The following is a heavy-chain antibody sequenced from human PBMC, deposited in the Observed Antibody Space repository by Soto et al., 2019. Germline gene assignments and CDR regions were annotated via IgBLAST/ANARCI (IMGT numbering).Heavy chain of an antibody. CDR2: IDWDDDK. V-gene: IGHV2-70*01. CDR1: GFSLSTSGMC. Sequence: SGPTLVNPTQTLTLTCTFSGFSLSTSGMCVSWIRQPPGKALEWLALIDWDDDKYYSTSLKTRLTISKDTSKNQVVLTMTNMDPVDTATYYCERTVDTAMATYYFDDWGQGTLVTVSS. CDR3: ERTVDTAMATYYFDD. J-gene: IGHJ4*02. D-gene: IGHD5-18*01.